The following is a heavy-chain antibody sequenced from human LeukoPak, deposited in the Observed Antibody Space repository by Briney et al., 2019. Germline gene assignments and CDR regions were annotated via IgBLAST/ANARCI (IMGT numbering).Heavy chain of an antibody. CDR2: ISAYNGNT. D-gene: IGHD6-19*01. V-gene: IGHV1-18*01. CDR3: ARGPEIAVAGTNAFDI. J-gene: IGHJ3*02. CDR1: GHTFTSYG. Sequence: ASVKVSCKASGHTFTSYGICWVRQAPGQGLEWMGWISAYNGNTNYAQKLQGRVTMTTDTSTSTAYMELRSLRSDDTAVYYCARGPEIAVAGTNAFDIWGQGTMVTVSS.